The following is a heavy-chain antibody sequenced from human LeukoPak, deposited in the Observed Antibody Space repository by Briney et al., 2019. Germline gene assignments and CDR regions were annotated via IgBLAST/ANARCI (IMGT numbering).Heavy chain of an antibody. D-gene: IGHD1-1*01. CDR2: ISSSRSNI. CDR3: ASAGYNMILFDY. J-gene: IGHJ4*02. CDR1: GFTFDDYS. Sequence: GGSLRLSCAASGFTFDDYSMNWVRQAPGKGLEWVSSISSSRSNIYYADSVKGRFTISRDNAKNSLYLQMNSLRADATAWYYCASAGYNMILFDYCGEGRLVSVSS. V-gene: IGHV3-21*01.